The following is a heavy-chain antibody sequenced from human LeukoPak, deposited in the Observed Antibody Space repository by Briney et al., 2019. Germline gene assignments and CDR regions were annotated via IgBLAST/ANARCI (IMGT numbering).Heavy chain of an antibody. CDR3: ARVTEGYYDFWSGYSNWFDP. D-gene: IGHD3-3*01. V-gene: IGHV1-8*01. J-gene: IGHJ5*02. Sequence: ASVKVSCKASGYTFTSYDINWVRQATGQGLEWMGWMNPNSGNTGYAQKFRGRVTMTRNTSISTAYMELSSLRSEDTAVYYCARVTEGYYDFWSGYSNWFDPWGQGTLVTVSS. CDR2: MNPNSGNT. CDR1: GYTFTSYD.